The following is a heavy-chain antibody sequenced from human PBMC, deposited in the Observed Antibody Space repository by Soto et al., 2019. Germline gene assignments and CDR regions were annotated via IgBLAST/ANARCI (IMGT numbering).Heavy chain of an antibody. D-gene: IGHD3-10*01. CDR1: GGSISSGDYY. CDR2: IYYSGST. V-gene: IGHV4-30-4*01. J-gene: IGHJ6*02. Sequence: TLSLTCTVSGGSISSGDYYWSWIRQPPGKGLEWIGYIYYSGSTYYNPSLKSRVTISVDTSKNQFSLKLSSVTAADTAVYYCARVLLWFGELPHYYYYYGMDVWGQGTTVTVSS. CDR3: ARVLLWFGELPHYYYYYGMDV.